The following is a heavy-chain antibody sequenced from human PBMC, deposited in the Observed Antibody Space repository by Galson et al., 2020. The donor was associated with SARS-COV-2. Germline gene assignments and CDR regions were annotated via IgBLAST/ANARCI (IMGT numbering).Heavy chain of an antibody. V-gene: IGHV7-4-1*02. CDR3: ARDNYGSADYGYYYDY. CDR2: INTNTGKP. J-gene: IGHJ4*02. D-gene: IGHD3-10*01. CDR1: GYTFKDYP. Sequence: ASVKVSCKCSGYTFKDYPLNWVRQAPGQGLEWMGWINTNTGKPTYAQGFTGRLVFSLDTSINTAYMQINSLKPDDTAVYYCARDNYGSADYGYYYDYWGQGTLVTVSS.